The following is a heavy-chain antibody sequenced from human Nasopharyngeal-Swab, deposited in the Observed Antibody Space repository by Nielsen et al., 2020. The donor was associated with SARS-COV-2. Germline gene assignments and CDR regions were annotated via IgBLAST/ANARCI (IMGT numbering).Heavy chain of an antibody. D-gene: IGHD6-6*01. CDR2: IWYDGSNK. Sequence: GGSLRLSCAASGFIFSSYGMHWVRQAPGKGLEWVAVIWYDGSNKYYADSVKGRFTISRDNSKNTLYLQMKSLRAEDTAVYYCARTSIAGKAFDYWGQGTLVTVSS. CDR3: ARTSIAGKAFDY. V-gene: IGHV3-33*01. CDR1: GFIFSSYG. J-gene: IGHJ4*02.